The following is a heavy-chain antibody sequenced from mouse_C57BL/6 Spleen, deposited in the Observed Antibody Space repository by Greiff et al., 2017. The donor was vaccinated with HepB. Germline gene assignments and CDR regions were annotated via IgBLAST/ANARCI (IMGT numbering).Heavy chain of an antibody. V-gene: IGHV1-64*01. D-gene: IGHD2-5*01. CDR3: ARGDLTLYYSNYDYAMDY. Sequence: VQLQQPGAELVKPGASVKLSCKASGYTFTSYWMHWVKQRPGQGLEWIGMIHPNSGSTNYNEKFKSKATLTVDKSSSTAYMQLSSLTSEDSAVYYCARGDLTLYYSNYDYAMDYWGQGTSVTVSS. CDR1: GYTFTSYW. CDR2: IHPNSGST. J-gene: IGHJ4*01.